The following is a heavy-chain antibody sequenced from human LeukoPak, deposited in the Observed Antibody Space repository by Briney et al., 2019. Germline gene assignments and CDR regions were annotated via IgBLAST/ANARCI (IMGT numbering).Heavy chain of an antibody. Sequence: ASVKVSCKASGYTFTGYYMHWVRQAPGQGLEWMGWINPNSGGTNYAQKFQGRVTMTRDTSISTAYMELRSLRSDDTAVYYCARAGPTGYCSSTSCLDYWGQGTLVTVSS. CDR2: INPNSGGT. CDR1: GYTFTGYY. J-gene: IGHJ4*02. D-gene: IGHD2-2*01. V-gene: IGHV1-2*02. CDR3: ARAGPTGYCSSTSCLDY.